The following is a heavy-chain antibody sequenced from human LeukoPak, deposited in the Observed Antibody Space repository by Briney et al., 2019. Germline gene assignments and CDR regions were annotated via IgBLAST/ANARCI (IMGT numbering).Heavy chain of an antibody. CDR1: GYSFTSYW. V-gene: IGHV5-10-1*01. D-gene: IGHD3-9*01. CDR2: IDPSDSNT. CDR3: ARHAMRLTGHSDY. J-gene: IGHJ4*02. Sequence: GESLKISCKGSGYSFTSYWISWVRQMPGKGLEWMGRIDPSDSNTNYSPSFQGHVSISADKSISTAYLQWSSLKASDTVMYYCARHAMRLTGHSDYWGQGTLVTVSS.